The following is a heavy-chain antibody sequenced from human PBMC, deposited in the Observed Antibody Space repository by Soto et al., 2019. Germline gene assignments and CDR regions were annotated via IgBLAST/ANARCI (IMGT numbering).Heavy chain of an antibody. CDR3: ARDQVVAGVGYYGMDV. CDR2: IYYSGST. J-gene: IGHJ6*02. Sequence: QVQLQESGPGLVKPSQTLSLTCTVSGGSISSGGYYWSWIRQHPGKGLEWIGYIYYSGSTYYNPSLKSRVTISVDTSKNQFSRKLSSVTAADTAVYYCARDQVVAGVGYYGMDVWGQGTTVTVSS. V-gene: IGHV4-31*03. CDR1: GGSISSGGYY. D-gene: IGHD2-15*01.